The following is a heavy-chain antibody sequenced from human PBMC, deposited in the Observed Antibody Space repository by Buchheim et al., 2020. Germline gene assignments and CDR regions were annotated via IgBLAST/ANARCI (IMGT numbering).Heavy chain of an antibody. J-gene: IGHJ5*02. CDR1: GFTFSSYG. Sequence: QVQLVESGGGVVQPGRSLRLSCAASGFTFSSYGMHWVRQAPGKGLEWVAVISYDGSNKYYADSVKGRFPISRDNSKNTLYLQMNSLRAEDTAVYYCARGMQWFGELHWFDPWGQGTL. CDR2: ISYDGSNK. V-gene: IGHV3-30*03. CDR3: ARGMQWFGELHWFDP. D-gene: IGHD3-10*01.